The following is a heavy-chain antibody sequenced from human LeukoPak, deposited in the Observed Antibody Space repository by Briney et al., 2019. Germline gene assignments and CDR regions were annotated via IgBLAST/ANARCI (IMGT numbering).Heavy chain of an antibody. CDR3: ARDRVAARPNWFDP. CDR2: INTDGSSI. CDR1: GFTFSSYW. Sequence: GGSLRLSCAASGFTFSSYWMHWVRQAPGKGLVWVSRINTDGSSISYADSVKGRFTISRDNAKNSLYLQMNSLRAEDTAVYYCARDRVAARPNWFDPWGQGTLVTVSS. V-gene: IGHV3-74*01. D-gene: IGHD6-6*01. J-gene: IGHJ5*02.